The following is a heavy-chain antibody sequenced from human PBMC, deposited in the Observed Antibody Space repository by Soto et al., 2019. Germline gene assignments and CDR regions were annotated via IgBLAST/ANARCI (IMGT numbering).Heavy chain of an antibody. D-gene: IGHD1-26*01. CDR1: GFTFGDYG. Sequence: QVQLVESRGGVVQPGRSLRLSCRGSGFTFGDYGMHWVRQAPGKGLEWLASIWAAGGNNVYRDSVQGRFTVSRDNFRKALFLEMNDLRAEDTAMYYASSDTDLATVGHWGQGTLVIVSS. V-gene: IGHV3-33*01. CDR3: SSDTDLATVGH. J-gene: IGHJ4*02. CDR2: IWAAGGNN.